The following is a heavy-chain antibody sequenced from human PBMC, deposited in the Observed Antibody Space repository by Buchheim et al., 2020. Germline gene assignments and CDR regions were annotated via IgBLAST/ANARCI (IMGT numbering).Heavy chain of an antibody. CDR1: GFTFSSYG. CDR3: ARDRAVSTMVRGVTYGMDV. V-gene: IGHV3-33*01. Sequence: QVQLVESGGGVVQPGRSLRLSCAASGFTFSSYGMHWVRQAPGKGLEWVAVIWYDGSNKYYAESVKGRLTISRDNSKNKLYMQMNSLRAEDTAVYYCARDRAVSTMVRGVTYGMDVWGQGTT. D-gene: IGHD3-10*01. CDR2: IWYDGSNK. J-gene: IGHJ6*02.